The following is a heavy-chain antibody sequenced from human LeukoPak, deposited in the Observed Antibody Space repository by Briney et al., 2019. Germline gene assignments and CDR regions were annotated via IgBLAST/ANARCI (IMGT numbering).Heavy chain of an antibody. V-gene: IGHV3-53*01. J-gene: IGHJ4*02. CDR1: GFTVSSNY. Sequence: AGGSLRLSCAASGFTVSSNYMSWVRQAPGKGLEWVSVIYSGGSTYYADSVKGRFTISRDNSKNTLYLQMNSLRAEDTAVYYCARATGRSYFDYWGQGTLVTVSS. CDR2: IYSGGST. CDR3: ARATGRSYFDY.